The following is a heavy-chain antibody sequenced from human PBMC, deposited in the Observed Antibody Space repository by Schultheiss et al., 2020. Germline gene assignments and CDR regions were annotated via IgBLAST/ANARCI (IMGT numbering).Heavy chain of an antibody. D-gene: IGHD6-19*01. V-gene: IGHV3-30*04. Sequence: GGSLRLSCAASGFTFSSYAMHWVRQAPGKGLEWVAVISYDGSNKYYADSVKGRFTISRDNSKNTLYLQMNSLRAEDTAVYYCAKPKGPRAGWFDPWGQGTLVNV. CDR1: GFTFSSYA. CDR3: AKPKGPRAGWFDP. J-gene: IGHJ5*02. CDR2: ISYDGSNK.